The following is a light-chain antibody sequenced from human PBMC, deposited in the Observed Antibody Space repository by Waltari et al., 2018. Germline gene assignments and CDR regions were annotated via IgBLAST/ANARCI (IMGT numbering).Light chain of an antibody. CDR2: RAS. V-gene: IGKV3-20*01. Sequence: DIVLTQSPGTASLSPGVRVTLSCRASQSVGRSSLAWYQQKPGQAPRLVIYRASRRSTGIPDRFSGSGSGTDFSLTISRLEPEDFAVYYCQQHGTLPATFGQGTKVEIK. CDR3: QQHGTLPAT. CDR1: QSVGRSS. J-gene: IGKJ1*01.